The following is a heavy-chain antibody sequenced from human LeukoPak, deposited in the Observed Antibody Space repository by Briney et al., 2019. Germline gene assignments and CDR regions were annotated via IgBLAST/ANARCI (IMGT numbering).Heavy chain of an antibody. Sequence: PGGSLRLSCAASGFAFSSYGMSWVRQAPGKGLEWVSSVSGSGDTPYYADSVNGRFTISRDNSKNTLYLQMNSLRAEDTAVYYCARVHTVVTPFDSWGQGTLVTVSS. J-gene: IGHJ4*02. V-gene: IGHV3-23*01. CDR1: GFAFSSYG. D-gene: IGHD4-23*01. CDR2: VSGSGDTP. CDR3: ARVHTVVTPFDS.